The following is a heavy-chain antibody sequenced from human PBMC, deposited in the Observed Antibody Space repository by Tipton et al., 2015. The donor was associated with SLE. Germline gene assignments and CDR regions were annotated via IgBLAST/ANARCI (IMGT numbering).Heavy chain of an antibody. CDR1: GFTFSSYA. CDR2: ISGSGGST. V-gene: IGHV3-23*01. D-gene: IGHD3-3*01. J-gene: IGHJ3*02. CDR3: AKVRGLRAPYYDFWSGPFDAFDI. Sequence: SLRLSCAASGFTFSSYAMSWVRQAPGKGLEWVSVISGSGGSTYYADSVKGRFTISRDNSKNTLYLQMNSLRAEDTAVYYCAKVRGLRAPYYDFWSGPFDAFDIWGQGTMVTVSS.